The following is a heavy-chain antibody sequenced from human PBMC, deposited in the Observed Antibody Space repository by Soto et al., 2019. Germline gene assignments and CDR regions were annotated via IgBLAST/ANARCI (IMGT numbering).Heavy chain of an antibody. J-gene: IGHJ4*02. V-gene: IGHV4-4*02. CDR3: ARGYGDYENKHLDY. D-gene: IGHD4-17*01. CDR1: GGSISSSNW. Sequence: QVQLQESGPGLVKPSGTLSLTCAVSGGSISSSNWWSWVRQPPGKGLEWIGEIYHSGSTNYNPSLKCRVTISVDKSKNQFSLKLSSVTAADTAVYYRARGYGDYENKHLDYWGQGTLVTVSS. CDR2: IYHSGST.